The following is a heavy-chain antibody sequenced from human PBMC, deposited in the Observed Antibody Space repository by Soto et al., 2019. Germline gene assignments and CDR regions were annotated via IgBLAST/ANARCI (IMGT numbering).Heavy chain of an antibody. V-gene: IGHV4-39*01. J-gene: IGHJ6*02. CDR2: IYYSGST. CDR3: ASIRYYDISGAMDV. Sequence: KRSETQSLISNVSGGSTSSADYYWALTRQPPGKGLEWIGTIYYSGSTYSHQSLKSRVAMSIDTSNNQFTLEMRSVTAADTAVYYCASIRYYDISGAMDVWGQGATVTVSS. CDR1: GGSTSSADYY. D-gene: IGHD3-22*01.